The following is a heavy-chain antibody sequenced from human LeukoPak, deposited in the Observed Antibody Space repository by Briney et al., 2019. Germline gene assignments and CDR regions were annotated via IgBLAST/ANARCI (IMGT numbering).Heavy chain of an antibody. CDR1: GGSISSYY. D-gene: IGHD6-19*01. CDR2: IYYSGST. CDR3: ARQGEDSSGWYFMNFDY. V-gene: IGHV4-59*08. J-gene: IGHJ4*02. Sequence: SETLSLTCTVSGGSISSYYWSWIRQPPGKGLEWIGYIYYSGSTNYNPSLKSRVTISVDTSKNQFSLKLSSVTAADTAVYYCARQGEDSSGWYFMNFDYWGQGTLVTVSS.